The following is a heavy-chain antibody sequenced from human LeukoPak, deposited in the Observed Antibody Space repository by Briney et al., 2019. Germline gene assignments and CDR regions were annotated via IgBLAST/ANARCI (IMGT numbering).Heavy chain of an antibody. Sequence: SETLSLTCAVYGGSFSGYYWSWIRQSPGKGLEWIGEINHSGSTNYNPALKSRVVMAIDTSKTQFSLKLTSVTAADTGVYYCAREGATVAGRTSLDNWGQGTLVTVFS. J-gene: IGHJ4*02. CDR2: INHSGST. D-gene: IGHD6-19*01. CDR1: GGSFSGYY. CDR3: AREGATVAGRTSLDN. V-gene: IGHV4-34*01.